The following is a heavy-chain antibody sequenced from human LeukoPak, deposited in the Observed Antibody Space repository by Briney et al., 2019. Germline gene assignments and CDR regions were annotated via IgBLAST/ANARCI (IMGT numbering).Heavy chain of an antibody. CDR1: GVSISSYY. V-gene: IGHV4-59*01. D-gene: IGHD3-3*01. J-gene: IGHJ6*03. Sequence: SETLSLTCTVSGVSISSYYWSWIRQPPGKGLEWIGYIYYSGSTNYNPSLKSRVTISVDTSKNQFSLKLSSVTAADTAVYYCARGYYDFWSGYTYYYYYMDVWGKGTTVTVSS. CDR3: ARGYYDFWSGYTYYYYYMDV. CDR2: IYYSGST.